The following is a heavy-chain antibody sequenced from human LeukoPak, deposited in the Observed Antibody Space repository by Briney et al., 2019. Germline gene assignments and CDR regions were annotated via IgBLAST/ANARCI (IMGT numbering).Heavy chain of an antibody. CDR2: VNLQGST. CDR3: AREGGPYRPLDY. Sequence: TSETLSLTCGVSGGSISNTNWWTWVRQPPGKGLEWIGEVNLQGSTNYNPSLKSRVAISVDKSENHISPKLTSVTAADTAVYYCAREGGPYRPLDYSGQGTLVTVAS. J-gene: IGHJ4*02. CDR1: GGSISNTNW. V-gene: IGHV4-4*02.